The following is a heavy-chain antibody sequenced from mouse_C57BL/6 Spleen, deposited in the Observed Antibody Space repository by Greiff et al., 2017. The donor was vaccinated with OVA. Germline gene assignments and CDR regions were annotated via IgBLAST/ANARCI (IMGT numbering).Heavy chain of an antibody. V-gene: IGHV1-54*01. J-gene: IGHJ3*01. CDR2: INPGSGGT. CDR3: ARREDYYGSSWFAY. Sequence: QVQLKQSGAELVRPGTSVKVSCKASGYAFTNYLIEWVKQRPGQGLEWIGVINPGSGGTNYNEKFKGKATLTADKSSSTAYMQLSSLTSEDSAVYFCARREDYYGSSWFAYWGQGTLVTVSA. CDR1: GYAFTNYL. D-gene: IGHD1-1*01.